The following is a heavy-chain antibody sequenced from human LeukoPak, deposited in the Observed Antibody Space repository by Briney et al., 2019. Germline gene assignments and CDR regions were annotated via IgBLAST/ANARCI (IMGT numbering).Heavy chain of an antibody. D-gene: IGHD3-10*01. Sequence: GGSLRLSCAASGFTFSNYGMSWVRQAPGKGLEWISAISGSGGTTYYADSVKGQFTISRDNSNNTLYLQMNSLRAEDTAVYYCASYGSGSFDYWGQGTLVTVSS. V-gene: IGHV3-23*01. CDR1: GFTFSNYG. CDR3: ASYGSGSFDY. CDR2: ISGSGGTT. J-gene: IGHJ4*02.